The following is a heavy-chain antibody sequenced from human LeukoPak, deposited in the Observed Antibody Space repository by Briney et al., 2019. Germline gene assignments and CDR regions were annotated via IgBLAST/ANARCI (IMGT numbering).Heavy chain of an antibody. V-gene: IGHV4-38-2*02. CDR3: ARASAYSLGSYYNPGFDY. Sequence: SETLSLTCTVSGYSISSGYYWGWLRQPPGKGLEWIGSIYHSGSTNYNPSLKSRATMSVDTSKNQFSLKLSSVTAADTAVYYCARASAYSLGSYYNPGFDYWGQGTLVTVSP. CDR1: GYSISSGYY. D-gene: IGHD3-10*01. CDR2: IYHSGST. J-gene: IGHJ4*02.